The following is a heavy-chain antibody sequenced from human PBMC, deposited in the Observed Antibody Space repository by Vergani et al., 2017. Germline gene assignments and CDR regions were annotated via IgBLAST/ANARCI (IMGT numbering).Heavy chain of an antibody. CDR2: ISSSSSTI. V-gene: IGHV3-48*04. J-gene: IGHJ6*03. CDR3: ARVATYCSGGSCYYYYYYMDV. Sequence: EVQLVESGGGLVQPGGSLRLSCAASGFTFSRYSMNWVRQAPGQGLEWVSYISSSSSTIYYADSVKGRFTISRDNAKNSLYLQMNSLRAEDTAVYYCARVATYCSGGSCYYYYYYMDVWGKGTTVTVSS. D-gene: IGHD2-15*01. CDR1: GFTFSRYS.